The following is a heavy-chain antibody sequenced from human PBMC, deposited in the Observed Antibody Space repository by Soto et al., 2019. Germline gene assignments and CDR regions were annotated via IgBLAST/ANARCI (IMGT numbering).Heavy chain of an antibody. CDR3: TRDVPVGYYDSSGYYSFDY. CDR2: IRSKAYGGIT. Sequence: PGGSLRLSCTASGFTFGDYAMSWFRQAPGKGLEWVGFIRSKAYGGITEYAASVKGRFTISRDDSKSIAYLQMNSLKTEDTAVYYCTRDVPVGYYDSSGYYSFDYWGQGTLVTVSS. J-gene: IGHJ4*02. D-gene: IGHD3-22*01. V-gene: IGHV3-49*03. CDR1: GFTFGDYA.